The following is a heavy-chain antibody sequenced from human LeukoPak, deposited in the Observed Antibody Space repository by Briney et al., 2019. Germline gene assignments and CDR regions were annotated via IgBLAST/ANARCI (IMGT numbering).Heavy chain of an antibody. Sequence: SETLSLTRTVSGGSISSYYWSWIRQPAGKGLEWIGRIYTSGSTNYNPSLKSRVTMSVDTSKNQFSLKLSSVTAADTAVYYCARDNDGGSYYDAFDIWGQGTMVTVSS. J-gene: IGHJ3*02. V-gene: IGHV4-4*07. CDR2: IYTSGST. CDR1: GGSISSYY. D-gene: IGHD1-26*01. CDR3: ARDNDGGSYYDAFDI.